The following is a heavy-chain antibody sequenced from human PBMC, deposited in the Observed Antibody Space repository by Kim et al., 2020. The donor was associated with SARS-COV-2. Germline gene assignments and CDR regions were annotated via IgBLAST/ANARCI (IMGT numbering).Heavy chain of an antibody. CDR1: GFTFSNYA. V-gene: IGHV3-23*01. Sequence: GGSLRLSCAASGFTFSNYAMSWVRQAPGKGLEWVSAISGSGGSTYYADSVKGRFTISRDNSKNTLYLQMNSLRAEDTAVYYCAKGVVVKASYYYGMDVWGQGTPVTVSS. CDR2: ISGSGGST. CDR3: AKGVVVKASYYYGMDV. J-gene: IGHJ6*02. D-gene: IGHD2-15*01.